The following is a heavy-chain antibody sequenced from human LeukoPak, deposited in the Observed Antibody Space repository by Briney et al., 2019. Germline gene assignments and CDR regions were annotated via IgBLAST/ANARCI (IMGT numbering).Heavy chain of an antibody. Sequence: PSETLSLTCAVSAGLVTNSYWSWIRQPPGKGLEWIGYVHHSGSTIYNPSLKSRTIISKDTSKNVFSLKVTSVTAADTAVYYCARDFAVFGGGIDYWGQGTLVTVSS. J-gene: IGHJ4*02. CDR3: ARDFAVFGGGIDY. D-gene: IGHD2-15*01. CDR1: AGLVTNSY. CDR2: VHHSGST. V-gene: IGHV4-59*02.